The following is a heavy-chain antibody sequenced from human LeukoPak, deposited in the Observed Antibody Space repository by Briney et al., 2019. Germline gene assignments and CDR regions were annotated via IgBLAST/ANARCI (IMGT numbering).Heavy chain of an antibody. D-gene: IGHD3-10*01. J-gene: IGHJ4*02. CDR3: AREVGSGNSDRYFDY. V-gene: IGHV3-74*01. CDR2: INSDGSGT. CDR1: EFTFSNYW. Sequence: PGGSLRLSCAASEFTFSNYWIHWVRQAPGKGLVWVSRINSDGSGTNYADSVKGRFTISRDNSNNTLYLQMKSLRAEDTAEYYCAREVGSGNSDRYFDYWGQGTLVTVSS.